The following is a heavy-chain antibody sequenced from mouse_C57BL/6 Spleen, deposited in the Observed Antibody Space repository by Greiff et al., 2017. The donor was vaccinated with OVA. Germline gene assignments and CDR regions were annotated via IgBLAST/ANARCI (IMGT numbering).Heavy chain of an antibody. CDR1: GFSFNTYA. CDR3: VRHKQYFDV. V-gene: IGHV10-1*01. J-gene: IGHJ1*03. Sequence: EVKLQESGGGLVQPKGSLKLSCAASGFSFNTYAMNWVRQAPGKGLEWVARIRSKSNNYATYYADSVKDRFTISRDDSESMLYLQMNNLKTEDTAMYYCVRHKQYFDVWGTGTTVTVSS. CDR2: IRSKSNNYAT.